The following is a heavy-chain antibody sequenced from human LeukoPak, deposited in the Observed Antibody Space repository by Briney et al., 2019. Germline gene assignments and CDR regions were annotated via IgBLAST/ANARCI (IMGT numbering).Heavy chain of an antibody. CDR2: MNPNSGNT. J-gene: IGHJ6*03. D-gene: IGHD3-10*01. V-gene: IGHV1-8*01. CDR3: ARAPQWFGESKYYMDV. Sequence: ASVKVSCKASGYTFTSYDINWVRQATGQGLEWMGWMNPNSGNTGYAQKFQGRVTMTRNTSISTAYMELSSLRSEDTAAYYCARAPQWFGESKYYMDVWGKGTTVTISS. CDR1: GYTFTSYD.